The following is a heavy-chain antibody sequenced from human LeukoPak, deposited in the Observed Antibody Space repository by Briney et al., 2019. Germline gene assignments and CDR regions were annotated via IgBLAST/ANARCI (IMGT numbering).Heavy chain of an antibody. CDR1: GGTFSSYA. CDR3: ARGKVRPRGIVGAIFFY. J-gene: IGHJ4*02. CDR2: IIPIFGTA. D-gene: IGHD1-26*01. V-gene: IGHV1-69*13. Sequence: ASVKVSCKASGGTFSSYAISWVRQALGQGLEWMGGIIPIFGTANYAQKFQGRVTITADESTSTAYMELSSLRSEDTAVYYCARGKVRPRGIVGAIFFYWGQGTLVTVSS.